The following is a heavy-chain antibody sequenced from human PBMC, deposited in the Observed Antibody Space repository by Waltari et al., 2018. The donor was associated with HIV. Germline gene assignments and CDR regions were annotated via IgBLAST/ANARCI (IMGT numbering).Heavy chain of an antibody. D-gene: IGHD3-22*01. V-gene: IGHV3-33*01. J-gene: IGHJ4*02. CDR1: GLTFSNFA. CDR2: IWYDGENK. Sequence: QVQLVESGGGVVQPGRSLRLSCAAYGLTFSNFAMHGVRQAPGKGLEWVAVIWYDGENKYYADSVKGRFTISRDNSKNTLYLQMNSLRVEDTAVYYCARGGYYYDISGYYHYWGQGTLVTVSS. CDR3: ARGGYYYDISGYYHY.